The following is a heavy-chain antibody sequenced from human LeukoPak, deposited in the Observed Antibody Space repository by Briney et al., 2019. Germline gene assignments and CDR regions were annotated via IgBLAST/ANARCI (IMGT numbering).Heavy chain of an antibody. J-gene: IGHJ4*02. CDR2: IYYSEST. D-gene: IGHD1-26*01. CDR3: ARVSVITQYNGSPDYFAS. CDR1: GGSISSYY. Sequence: PSETLSLTCTVSGGSISSYYWSWIRQPPGKGLEWIGYIYYSESTNYNPSLKSRVTISVDTSKNQFSLKLSSVTAADTAVYYCARVSVITQYNGSPDYFASWGQGTLLTVSS. V-gene: IGHV4-59*01.